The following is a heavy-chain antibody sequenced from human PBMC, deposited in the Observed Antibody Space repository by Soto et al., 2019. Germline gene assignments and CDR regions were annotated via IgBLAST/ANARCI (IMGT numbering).Heavy chain of an antibody. Sequence: QVQLVQSGAEVKKPGASVKVSCKASGYTFTGYYMHWVRQAPGQGLEWMGWINPNSGGTNYAQKFQGWVTMTRDTSISTAYMELSRLRSDDTAVYYCAREALSSSQGEGLDYWCQGTLVTVSS. CDR1: GYTFTGYY. CDR3: AREALSSSQGEGLDY. V-gene: IGHV1-2*04. CDR2: INPNSGGT. J-gene: IGHJ4*02. D-gene: IGHD6-13*01.